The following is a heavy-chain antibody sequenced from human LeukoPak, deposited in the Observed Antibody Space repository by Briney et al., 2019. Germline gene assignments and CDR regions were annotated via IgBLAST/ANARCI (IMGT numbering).Heavy chain of an antibody. J-gene: IGHJ4*02. CDR3: ARDFGYCSSTSCYPYFDY. D-gene: IGHD2-2*01. Sequence: ASVKVXCKASGHTFTSYGISWVRQAPGQGLEWMGWISAYNGNTNYAQKLQGRVTITADESTSTAYMELSSLRSEDTAVYYCARDFGYCSSTSCYPYFDYWGQGTLVTVSS. CDR2: ISAYNGNT. CDR1: GHTFTSYG. V-gene: IGHV1-18*01.